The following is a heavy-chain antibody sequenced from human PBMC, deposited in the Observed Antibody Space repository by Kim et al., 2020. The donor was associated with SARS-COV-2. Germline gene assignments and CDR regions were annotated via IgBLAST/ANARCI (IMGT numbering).Heavy chain of an antibody. V-gene: IGHV4-61*01. J-gene: IGHJ6*02. CDR1: GGSVSSGSYY. CDR3: ASSWLATYYYYGMDV. CDR2: IYYSGST. Sequence: SETLSLTCTVSGGSVSSGSYYWSWIRQPPGKGLEWIGYIYYSGSTNYNPSLKSRVTISVDTSKNQFSLKLSSVTAADTAVYYCASSWLATYYYYGMDVWGQGTTVTVSS. D-gene: IGHD6-19*01.